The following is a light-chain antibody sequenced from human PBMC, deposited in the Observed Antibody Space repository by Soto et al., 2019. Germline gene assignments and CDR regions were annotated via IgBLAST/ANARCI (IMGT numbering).Light chain of an antibody. CDR2: EVS. V-gene: IGLV2-14*01. J-gene: IGLJ3*02. CDR3: TSYTSSGTWV. CDR1: SSDVGGYNS. Sequence: QSALTQPASVSGSLGQSITISCTGTSSDVGGYNSVSWYQQHPGKAPKLMIYEVSNRPSGVSNRFSASKPGNTASLTISGLQTEDETDYYCTSYTSSGTWVFGGGTKVTVL.